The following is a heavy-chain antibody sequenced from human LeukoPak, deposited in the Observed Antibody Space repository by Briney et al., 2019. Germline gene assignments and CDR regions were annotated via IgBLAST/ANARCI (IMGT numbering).Heavy chain of an antibody. D-gene: IGHD3-10*01. J-gene: IGHJ5*02. CDR3: ARDRKGITMVRGVIHNWFDP. Sequence: GASVKVSCKASGYTFTGYYMHWVRQAPGQGLEWMGRINPNSGGTNYAQKFQGRVTMTRDTSISTAYMELSRLRSDDTAVYYCARDRKGITMVRGVIHNWFDPWGQGTLATVSS. CDR2: INPNSGGT. V-gene: IGHV1-2*06. CDR1: GYTFTGYY.